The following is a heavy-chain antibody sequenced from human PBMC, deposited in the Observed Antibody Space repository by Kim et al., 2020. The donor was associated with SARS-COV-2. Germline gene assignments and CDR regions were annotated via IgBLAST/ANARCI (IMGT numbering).Heavy chain of an antibody. J-gene: IGHJ4*02. V-gene: IGHV4-59*09. Sequence: YMGAPNHTTSLQRRVTLSEDTTKIQFSLKLSSVTAADTAVYYCARGFDYWGQGTLVTVSS. CDR2: YMGAP. CDR3: ARGFDY.